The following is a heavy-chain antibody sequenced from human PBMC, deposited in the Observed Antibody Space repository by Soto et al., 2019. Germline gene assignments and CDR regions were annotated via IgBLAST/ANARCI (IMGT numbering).Heavy chain of an antibody. V-gene: IGHV4-34*01. CDR2: INHSGST. CDR3: ARTRRTGCNYRNNVAVFDY. J-gene: IGHJ4*02. Sequence: SETLALTCAVYGGSFSGYYWSWIRQPPGKGLEWIGEINHSGSTNYNPSLKSRVTISVDTSKNQFSLKLSSVTAADTAVYYCARTRRTGCNYRNNVAVFDYWGQGTLVTVSS. CDR1: GGSFSGYY. D-gene: IGHD3-16*02.